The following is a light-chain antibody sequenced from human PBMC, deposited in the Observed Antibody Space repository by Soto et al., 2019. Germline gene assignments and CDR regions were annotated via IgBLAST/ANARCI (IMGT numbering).Light chain of an antibody. J-gene: IGKJ2*01. CDR3: QQYGTSPYT. V-gene: IGKV3-20*01. Sequence: EIVLTQSPATLSLSPGERATLSCRASQSVSSSYLAWYQKKPGQAPRLLIYGASNRANGIPDRFSGSGSGTDFTLTISNVEPEDFAVYYCQQYGTSPYTFGQGTKADIK. CDR2: GAS. CDR1: QSVSSSY.